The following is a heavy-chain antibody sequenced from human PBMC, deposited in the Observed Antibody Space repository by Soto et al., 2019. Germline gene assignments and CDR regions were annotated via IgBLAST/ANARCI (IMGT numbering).Heavy chain of an antibody. V-gene: IGHV3-23*01. CDR1: GFTFSSYA. CDR2: ISGRGGST. J-gene: IGHJ6*02. D-gene: IGHD6-6*01. Sequence: GGSLRLSCAASGFTFSSYAMSWVRQAPGKGLEWVSAISGRGGSTYYADSVKGRFTISRDNSKNTLYLQMNSLRAEDTAVYYCAKGGWGYSSSSSYYYGMDVWGQGTTVTVSS. CDR3: AKGGWGYSSSSSYYYGMDV.